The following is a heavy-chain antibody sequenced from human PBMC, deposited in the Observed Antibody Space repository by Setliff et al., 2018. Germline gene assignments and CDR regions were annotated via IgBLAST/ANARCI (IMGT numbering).Heavy chain of an antibody. J-gene: IGHJ5*02. CDR1: GYTFTNYF. CDR2: VDPDDGET. D-gene: IGHD3-10*01. CDR3: APGFFYGSQRSA. V-gene: IGHV1-69-2*01. Sequence: CKVSGYTFTNYFIHWVRQAPGKGLEWMGFVDPDDGETVYAEEFQGRVAMTADTSTDTAYLQLSGLRSEDTAVYYCAPGFFYGSQRSAWGQGTLVTVSS.